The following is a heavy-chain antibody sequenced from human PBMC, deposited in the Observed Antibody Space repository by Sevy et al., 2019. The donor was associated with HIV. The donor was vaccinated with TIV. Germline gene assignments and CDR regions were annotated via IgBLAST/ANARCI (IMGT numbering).Heavy chain of an antibody. D-gene: IGHD3-3*02. CDR2: ISGNGENT. CDR1: EFTFSSHA. CDR3: ARDGRGISAFDI. J-gene: IGHJ3*02. Sequence: GGSLRLSCAAYEFTFSSHAVSWVRQAPGKGLEWVSAISGNGENTHYADSVRGRFTISRDNFKNKLYLQMNSVRAEDTALYYCARDGRGISAFDIWGQGTMVTVSS. V-gene: IGHV3-23*01.